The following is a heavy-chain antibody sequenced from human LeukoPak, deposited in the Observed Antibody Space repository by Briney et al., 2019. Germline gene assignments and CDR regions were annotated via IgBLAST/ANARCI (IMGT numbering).Heavy chain of an antibody. CDR2: NSAYNGNT. Sequence: ASVKVSCKASGYTFTSYGISWVRQAPGQGLEWMGWNSAYNGNTNYAQKLQGRVTMTTDTSTSTAYMELRSLRSDDTAVYYCAREGTYDHTGSMDVWGKGTTVTVSS. CDR3: AREGTYDHTGSMDV. V-gene: IGHV1-18*01. J-gene: IGHJ6*03. D-gene: IGHD3-3*01. CDR1: GYTFTSYG.